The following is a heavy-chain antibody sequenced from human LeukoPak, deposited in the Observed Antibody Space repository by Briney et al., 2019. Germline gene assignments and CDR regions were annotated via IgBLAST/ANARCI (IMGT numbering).Heavy chain of an antibody. V-gene: IGHV4-30-2*01. CDR3: ARVGPQQLGYFDY. CDR1: GGSISNGGYY. J-gene: IGHJ4*02. CDR2: IYHSGST. D-gene: IGHD6-13*01. Sequence: PSQTLSLTCTVSGGSISNGGYYWSWIRQPPGKGLEWIGYIYHSGSTYYNPSLKSRVTILVDRSKNQFSLKLSSVTAADTAVYYCARVGPQQLGYFDYWGQGTLVTVSS.